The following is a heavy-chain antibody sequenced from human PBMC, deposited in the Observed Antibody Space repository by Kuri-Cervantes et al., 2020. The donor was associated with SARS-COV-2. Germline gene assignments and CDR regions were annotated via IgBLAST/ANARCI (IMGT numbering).Heavy chain of an antibody. CDR2: IIPIFGTA. D-gene: IGHD6-6*01. CDR3: ARDLASSSVLPGPFDY. V-gene: IGHV1-69*13. Sequence: SVKVSCKASGGTFSSYAISWVRQAPGQGLEWMGGIIPIFGTANYAQKFQGRVTITADESTSTAYMELSSLRSEDTAVYYCARDLASSSVLPGPFDYWGQGTLVTVSS. CDR1: GGTFSSYA. J-gene: IGHJ4*02.